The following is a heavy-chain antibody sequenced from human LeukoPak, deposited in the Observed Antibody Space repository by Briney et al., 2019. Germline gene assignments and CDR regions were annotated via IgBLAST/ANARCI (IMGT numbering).Heavy chain of an antibody. CDR3: AKDRSYGAFEI. D-gene: IGHD3-10*01. CDR1: GFTFSNHG. CDR2: ISGSGGRT. V-gene: IGHV3-23*01. Sequence: PGGSLRLSCAASGFTFSNHGMNWVRQAPGKGLEWVSGISGSGGRTYYADSVKGRFTISRDNSKNTVYLQMNSLRAEDTAVYHCAKDRSYGAFEIWGQGTMVTVSS. J-gene: IGHJ3*02.